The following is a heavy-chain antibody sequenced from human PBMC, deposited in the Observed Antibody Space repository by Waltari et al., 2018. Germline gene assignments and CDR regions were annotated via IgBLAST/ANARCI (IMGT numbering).Heavy chain of an antibody. D-gene: IGHD1-20*01. CDR2: ISSSGSTI. J-gene: IGHJ4*02. V-gene: IGHV3-48*03. CDR3: ARGDNWNDPFDY. CDR1: GFTFSSYE. Sequence: EVQLVESGGGLVQPGGSLRLSCAASGFTFSSYEMNWVRQAPGKGLEWVSYISSSGSTIYYADSVKGRFTISRDNAKNSLYLQMNSLRAEDTAVYYCARGDNWNDPFDYWGQGTLVTVSS.